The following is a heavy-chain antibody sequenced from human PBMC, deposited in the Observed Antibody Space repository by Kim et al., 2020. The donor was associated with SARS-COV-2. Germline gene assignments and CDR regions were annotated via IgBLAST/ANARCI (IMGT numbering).Heavy chain of an antibody. J-gene: IGHJ6*02. Sequence: SETLSLTCTVSGGSISSYYWSWIRQPPGKGLEWIGYIYYSGSTNYNPSLKSRVTISVDTSKNQFSLKLSSVTAADTAVYYCARDPGLWFGELSLHYGMDVWGQGTTVTVSS. CDR1: GGSISSYY. CDR2: IYYSGST. D-gene: IGHD3-10*01. CDR3: ARDPGLWFGELSLHYGMDV. V-gene: IGHV4-59*13.